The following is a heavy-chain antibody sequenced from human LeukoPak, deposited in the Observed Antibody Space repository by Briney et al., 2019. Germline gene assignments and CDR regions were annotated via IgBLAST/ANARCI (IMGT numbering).Heavy chain of an antibody. CDR2: ISAYNGNT. J-gene: IGHJ5*02. V-gene: IGHV1-18*01. CDR3: ARDRDYSNYEGSYNWFDP. D-gene: IGHD4-11*01. CDR1: GYTFTSYG. Sequence: GASVKVSCKASGYTFTSYGISWVRQAPGRGLEWMGWISAYNGNTNYAQKLQGRVTMTTDTSTSTAYMELRSLRSDDTAVYYCARDRDYSNYEGSYNWFDPWGQGTLVTVSS.